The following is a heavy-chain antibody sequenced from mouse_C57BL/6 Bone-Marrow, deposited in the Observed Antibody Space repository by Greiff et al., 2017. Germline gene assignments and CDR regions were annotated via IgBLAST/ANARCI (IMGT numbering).Heavy chain of an antibody. J-gene: IGHJ4*01. CDR3: ATPNWDEAMDY. V-gene: IGHV1-50*01. Sequence: QVQLQQPGAELVTPGASVKLSCKASGYTFTSYWMQWVKQRPGQGLEWIGEIDPSDSYTNYNQKFKGKATLTVDTSSSTAYMQLSSLTSEDSAVYYCATPNWDEAMDYWGQGTSVTVSS. CDR2: IDPSDSYT. CDR1: GYTFTSYW. D-gene: IGHD4-1*01.